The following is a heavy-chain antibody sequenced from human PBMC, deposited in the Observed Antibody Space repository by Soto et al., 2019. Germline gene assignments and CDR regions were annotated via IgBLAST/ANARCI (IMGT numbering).Heavy chain of an antibody. CDR3: ARDGVEAGLYFDN. V-gene: IGHV3-7*01. Sequence: EVQLVESGGGLVQPGGSLRLSCAASGFTFRSYWMSWVRQAPGKGLEWVANINQDGSGKYYVDSVKGRFTISRDNAKNSLFLQVNSLRAEDTAVYYCARDGVEAGLYFDNWGQGTLLTVSS. CDR2: INQDGSGK. CDR1: GFTFRSYW. J-gene: IGHJ4*02. D-gene: IGHD6-19*01.